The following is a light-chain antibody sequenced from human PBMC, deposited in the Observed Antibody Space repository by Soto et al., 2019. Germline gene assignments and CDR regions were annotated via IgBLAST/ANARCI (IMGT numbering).Light chain of an antibody. CDR1: SSEFGTYSV. Sequence: QSALTQSASVSGSPGQSITISCTGTSSEFGTYSVVSWYQQHPGKAPKLLIYEDTKRPSGVSNRFSASESGNTASLTISGLQAEDEAVYYCHSYARSTLVFGGGTQLTVL. J-gene: IGLJ7*01. V-gene: IGLV2-23*01. CDR2: EDT. CDR3: HSYARSTLV.